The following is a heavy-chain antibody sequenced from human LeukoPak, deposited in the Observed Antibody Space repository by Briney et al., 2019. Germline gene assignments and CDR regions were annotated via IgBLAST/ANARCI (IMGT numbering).Heavy chain of an antibody. CDR1: GYTFTGYY. J-gene: IGHJ3*02. Sequence: ASVKVSCKASGYTFTGYYMHWVRQAPAQGLEWMGWINPNSGGTNYAQKFQGRVTMTRDTSISTAYMELSRLRSDDTAVYYCARGGLNWGSEGAFDIWGQGTMVTVSS. CDR2: INPNSGGT. V-gene: IGHV1-2*02. D-gene: IGHD7-27*01. CDR3: ARGGLNWGSEGAFDI.